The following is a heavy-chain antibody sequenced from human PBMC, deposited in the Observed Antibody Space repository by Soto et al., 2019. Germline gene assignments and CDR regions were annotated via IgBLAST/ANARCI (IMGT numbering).Heavy chain of an antibody. J-gene: IGHJ4*02. Sequence: EVQLVESGGGLVQPGGSLRLSCAASGFTFSSYAMHWVRQAPGKGLEYVSAISSNGGSTYYANSVKGRFTISRDNSKNPLYIQRGGVGAEDLVVYFCAGGGGGGWGQGPLVTVPS. CDR2: ISSNGGST. CDR1: GFTFSSYA. V-gene: IGHV3-64*01. D-gene: IGHD3-16*01. CDR3: AGGGGGG.